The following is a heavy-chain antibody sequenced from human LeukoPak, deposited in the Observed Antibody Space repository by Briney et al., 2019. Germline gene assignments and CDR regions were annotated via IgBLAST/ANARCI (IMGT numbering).Heavy chain of an antibody. CDR1: GGSISSYY. Sequence: SSETLSLTCTVSGGSISSYYWSWIRQPPGKGLEWIGYIYYSGSTNYNPSLKSRVTISVDTSKNQFSLKLSSVTAADTAVYYCARGGSSSWYDYWGQGTLVTVSS. J-gene: IGHJ4*02. CDR2: IYYSGST. V-gene: IGHV4-59*01. D-gene: IGHD6-13*01. CDR3: ARGGSSSWYDY.